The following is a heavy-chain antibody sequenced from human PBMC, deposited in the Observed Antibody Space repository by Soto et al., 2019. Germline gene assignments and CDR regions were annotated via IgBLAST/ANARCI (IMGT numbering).Heavy chain of an antibody. CDR3: ARENVLRFLEWLLGYYGMDV. V-gene: IGHV3-21*01. CDR1: GFTFSSYS. D-gene: IGHD3-3*01. Sequence: GGSLRLSCAASGFTFSSYSMNWVRQAPGKGLEWVSSISSSSSYIYYADSVKGRFTISRDNAKNSLYLQMNSLRAEDTAVYYCARENVLRFLEWLLGYYGMDVWGQGTTVTVSS. CDR2: ISSSSSYI. J-gene: IGHJ6*02.